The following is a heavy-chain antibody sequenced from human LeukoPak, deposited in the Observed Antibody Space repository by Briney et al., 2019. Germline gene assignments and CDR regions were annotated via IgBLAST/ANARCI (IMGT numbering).Heavy chain of an antibody. V-gene: IGHV7-4-1*02. CDR2: INTNTGNP. Sequence: EASVKVSCKASGYTFTSYAMNWVRQAPGQGVEWMGWINTNTGNPTYAQGFTGRFVFSLDTSVSTAYLQISSLKAEDTAVYYCARALSIPPAGYLTWIRDYYYYYYMDVWGKGTTVTVSS. J-gene: IGHJ6*03. CDR1: GYTFTSYA. D-gene: IGHD5-18*01. CDR3: ARALSIPPAGYLTWIRDYYYYYYMDV.